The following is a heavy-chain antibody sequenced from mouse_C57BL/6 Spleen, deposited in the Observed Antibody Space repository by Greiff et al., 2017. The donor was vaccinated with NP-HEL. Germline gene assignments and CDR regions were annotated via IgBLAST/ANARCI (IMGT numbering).Heavy chain of an antibody. CDR1: GFTFSSYA. J-gene: IGHJ1*03. Sequence: EVQGVESGGGLVKPGGSLKLSCAASGFTFSSYAMSWVRQTPEKRLEWVATISDGGSYTYYPDNVNGRFTISSDKANNNLYLQMSHLKSEDTAMYYCARSLMVKYWYFDVWGTGTTVTVSS. CDR3: ARSLMVKYWYFDV. CDR2: ISDGGSYT. V-gene: IGHV5-4*01. D-gene: IGHD2-2*01.